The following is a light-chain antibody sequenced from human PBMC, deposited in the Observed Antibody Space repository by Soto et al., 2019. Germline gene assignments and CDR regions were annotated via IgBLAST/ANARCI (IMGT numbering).Light chain of an antibody. Sequence: ILLTQSPSSLSASVGDRVTLTCRASQGIAGSLAWYQQKAGKAPNLLIYAASTLHSGVPARFSGSGSGTDFTLTIFSLQPEDFATYYCQQLSNYPFTFGQGTRLEIK. CDR2: AAS. CDR3: QQLSNYPFT. CDR1: QGIAGS. J-gene: IGKJ5*01. V-gene: IGKV1-9*01.